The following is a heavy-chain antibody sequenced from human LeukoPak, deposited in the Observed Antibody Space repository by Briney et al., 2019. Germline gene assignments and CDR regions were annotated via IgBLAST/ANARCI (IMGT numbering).Heavy chain of an antibody. J-gene: IGHJ6*02. CDR1: GYSISSGHY. CDR2: IYYSGST. Sequence: SETLSLTCTVSGYSISSGHYWGWIRQPPGKGLEWIGSIYYSGSTYYNPSLKSRVTISVDTSKIQFSLKLTSVTAADTAVYYCAKDPVPRDYYFGMDVWGQGTTVTVS. CDR3: AKDPVPRDYYFGMDV. V-gene: IGHV4-38-2*02.